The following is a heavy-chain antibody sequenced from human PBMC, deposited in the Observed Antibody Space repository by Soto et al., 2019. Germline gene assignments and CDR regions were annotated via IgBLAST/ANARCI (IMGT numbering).Heavy chain of an antibody. CDR3: ARCICGQGFNS. CDR2: MHANSGNT. Sequence: QVQLVQSGAAVKKPGASVQVSCKASGNTFTNLDLNWVRQAPGQGLEWMGWMHANSGNTGHAQKFQGRVSMTRNTSISSAFLGLCSLRPEDTAVYYCARCICGQGFNSWGPGTLVSVSS. D-gene: IGHD2-21*01. V-gene: IGHV1-8*01. J-gene: IGHJ5*02. CDR1: GNTFTNLD.